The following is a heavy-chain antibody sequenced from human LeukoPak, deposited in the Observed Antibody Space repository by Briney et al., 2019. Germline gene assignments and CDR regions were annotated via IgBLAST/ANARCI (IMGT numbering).Heavy chain of an antibody. CDR1: GFTFSSYA. CDR3: AKMDYYDSSGAYY. D-gene: IGHD3-22*01. V-gene: IGHV3-23*01. CDR2: ISGSGGST. Sequence: QSGGSLRLSCAASGFTFSSYAMSWVRQAPGKGLEWVSAISGSGGSTYYADSVKGRFTISRDNSKNTLYLQMNSLRAEDTAVYYCAKMDYYDSSGAYYWGQGTLVTVSS. J-gene: IGHJ4*02.